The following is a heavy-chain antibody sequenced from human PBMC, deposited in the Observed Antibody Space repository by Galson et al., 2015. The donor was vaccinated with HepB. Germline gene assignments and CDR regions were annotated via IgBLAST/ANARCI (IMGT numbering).Heavy chain of an antibody. CDR3: ARDGDVLLWFGEPSFWFDP. Sequence: SVKVSCKASGYTFTSYAMHWVRQAPGQRLEWMGWINAGNGNTKYSQKFQGRVTITRDTSASTAYMELSSLRSEDTAVYYCARDGDVLLWFGEPSFWFDPWGQGTLVTVSS. V-gene: IGHV1-3*01. CDR1: GYTFTSYA. J-gene: IGHJ5*02. D-gene: IGHD3-10*01. CDR2: INAGNGNT.